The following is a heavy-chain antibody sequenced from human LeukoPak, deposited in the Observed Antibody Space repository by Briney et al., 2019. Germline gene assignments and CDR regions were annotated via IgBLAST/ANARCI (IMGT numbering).Heavy chain of an antibody. D-gene: IGHD3-3*01. CDR1: GGSISSYY. V-gene: IGHV4-59*08. Sequence: SETLSLTCTVSGGSISSYYWSWIRQPPGKGLEWIGYIYYSGSTNYNPSLKSRVTISVDTSKNQFSLKLSSVTAADTAVYYCARQDFWGGYLGLCYFDYWGQGTLVTVSS. CDR2: IYYSGST. CDR3: ARQDFWGGYLGLCYFDY. J-gene: IGHJ4*02.